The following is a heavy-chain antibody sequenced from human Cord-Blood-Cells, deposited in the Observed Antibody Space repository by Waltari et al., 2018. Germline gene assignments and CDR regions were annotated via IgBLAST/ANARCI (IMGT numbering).Heavy chain of an antibody. CDR3: ARVPPDYGGNSYYFDY. D-gene: IGHD4-17*01. Sequence: EVQLVESGGGLIQPGGSLRLSCAASGFTVSSNYMSWVRQAPGKGLEWVSVIYSGGSTYYADSGKGRFTISRDNSKNTLYLQMNSLRAEDTAVYYCARVPPDYGGNSYYFDYWGQGTLVTVSS. CDR1: GFTVSSNY. J-gene: IGHJ4*02. CDR2: IYSGGST. V-gene: IGHV3-53*01.